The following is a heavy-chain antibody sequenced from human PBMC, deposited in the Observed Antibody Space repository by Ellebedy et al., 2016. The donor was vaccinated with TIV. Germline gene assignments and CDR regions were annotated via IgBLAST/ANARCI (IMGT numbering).Heavy chain of an antibody. CDR1: GYTFTNHA. Sequence: AASVKVSCKASGYTFTNHAITWVRQAPREGLEWMGWINTYYVYTRYAQKLQGRVTMTTDTSTSTAYMELRSLRSDHTAVYYCARNRRDYGDNAVDPWGQGTLVTVSS. D-gene: IGHD4-17*01. V-gene: IGHV1-18*01. CDR3: ARNRRDYGDNAVDP. J-gene: IGHJ5*02. CDR2: INTYYVYT.